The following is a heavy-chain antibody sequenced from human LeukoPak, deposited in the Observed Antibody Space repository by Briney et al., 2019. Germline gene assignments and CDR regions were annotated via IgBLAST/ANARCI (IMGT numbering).Heavy chain of an antibody. J-gene: IGHJ4*02. V-gene: IGHV4-59*01. CDR1: GGSISGYH. CDR3: ARAPSMSRTDF. Sequence: PSETLSLTCTVSGGSISGYHWSWIRQPPGKGLEWIGYIDYSGSTNYNPSLKSRVTISVDTSKNQFSLNLTSVTAADTAVYYCARAPSMSRTDFWGQGTLVTVSS. CDR2: IDYSGST.